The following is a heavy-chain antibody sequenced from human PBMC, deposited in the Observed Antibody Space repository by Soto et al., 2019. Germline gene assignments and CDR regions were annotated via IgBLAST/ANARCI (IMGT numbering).Heavy chain of an antibody. D-gene: IGHD1-26*01. Sequence: ETLSLTCPVSGVSLKGSSHYWSWIRQPPGKGLEWIGYIHDFGSTKYNPSLESRVVISVDTSKNQFSLKVPSVTAADTAIYFCARGGSYVGFDSWGQGARVTVYS. V-gene: IGHV4-61*01. CDR2: IHDFGST. CDR3: ARGGSYVGFDS. CDR1: GVSLKGSSHY. J-gene: IGHJ4*02.